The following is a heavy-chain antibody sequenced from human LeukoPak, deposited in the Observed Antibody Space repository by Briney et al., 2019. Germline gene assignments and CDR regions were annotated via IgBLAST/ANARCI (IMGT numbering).Heavy chain of an antibody. J-gene: IGHJ4*02. D-gene: IGHD6-13*01. V-gene: IGHV3-48*02. Sequence: GGSLRLSCAASGFTFSSYSMNWVRQAPGKGLEWVSYISSSSTIYYADSLKGRFTISIDNAKNSLYLQMNSLRDEDTAVYYCARVWGIAAAGGEIEYWGQGTLVTVSS. CDR1: GFTFSSYS. CDR2: ISSSSTI. CDR3: ARVWGIAAAGGEIEY.